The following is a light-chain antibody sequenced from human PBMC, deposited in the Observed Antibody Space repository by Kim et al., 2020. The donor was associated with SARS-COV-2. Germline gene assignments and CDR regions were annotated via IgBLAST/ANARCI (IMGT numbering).Light chain of an antibody. CDR2: GAS. J-gene: IGKJ3*01. Sequence: EIVLTQSPGTLSLSPGERATLSCRASQSVSNNYLAWYQQKPGQAPRLLIHGASSRATDIPDRFSGSGSGTDFTLTISRLEPEDFAVYYCQQYGSSLFTFGPGTKVDIK. V-gene: IGKV3-20*01. CDR1: QSVSNNY. CDR3: QQYGSSLFT.